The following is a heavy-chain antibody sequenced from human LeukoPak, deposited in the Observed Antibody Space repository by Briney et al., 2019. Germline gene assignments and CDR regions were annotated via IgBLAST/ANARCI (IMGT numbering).Heavy chain of an antibody. CDR3: ARRVGARRGNFDY. CDR1: GAIISDY. V-gene: IGHV4-39*01. D-gene: IGHD1-26*01. CDR2: IYYSGST. J-gene: IGHJ4*02. Sequence: SETLSLTCTVSGAIISDYWGWIRQPPGKGLEWIGSIYYSGSTYYNPSLKSRVTISVDTSKNQFSLKLNSVTAADTAVYYCARRVGARRGNFDYWGQGTLVTVSS.